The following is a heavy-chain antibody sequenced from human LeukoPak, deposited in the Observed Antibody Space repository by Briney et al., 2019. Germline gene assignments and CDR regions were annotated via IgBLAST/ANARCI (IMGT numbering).Heavy chain of an antibody. J-gene: IGHJ5*02. CDR3: ARPLSLGYCSGGSCYGRGAWFDR. D-gene: IGHD2-15*01. CDR1: VGSISTYY. CDR2: IYHSGST. Sequence: SETLSLTCTVSVGSISTYYWSWVRQPPGKGLEWIGQIYHSGSTNYNPSLKSRVTISVDKSKNQFSLKLRSVTAADTAVYYCARPLSLGYCSGGSCYGRGAWFDRWGQGTLVTVSS. V-gene: IGHV4-4*02.